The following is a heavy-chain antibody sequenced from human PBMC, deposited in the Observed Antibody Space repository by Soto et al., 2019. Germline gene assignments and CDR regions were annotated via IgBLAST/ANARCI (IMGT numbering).Heavy chain of an antibody. Sequence: ASVKVSCKASGYTFTNYYMHWVRQAPGQGLEWMGIINPSGGRSIYAQKFQGRVTMTRDTSTSTVYMELSSLRSEDTAVFYCAIDLSGYDFWSGPTDYYYDMDVWGQGTTVTVSS. CDR3: AIDLSGYDFWSGPTDYYYDMDV. CDR2: INPSGGRS. V-gene: IGHV1-46*01. J-gene: IGHJ6*02. CDR1: GYTFTNYY. D-gene: IGHD3-3*01.